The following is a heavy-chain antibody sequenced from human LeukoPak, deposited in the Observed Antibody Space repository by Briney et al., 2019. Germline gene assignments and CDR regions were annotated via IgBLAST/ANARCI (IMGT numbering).Heavy chain of an antibody. CDR1: GYTFTSYY. CDR3: ARTGDSSGWYAWFDP. D-gene: IGHD6-19*01. J-gene: IGHJ5*02. CDR2: INPSGGST. V-gene: IGHV1-46*01. Sequence: ASVKVSCKASGYTFTSYYMHWVRQAPGQGLEWMGIINPSGGSTSYAQKFQGRVTMTRDTSTSTVYMELSSLRSEDTAVYHCARTGDSSGWYAWFDPWGQGTLVTVSS.